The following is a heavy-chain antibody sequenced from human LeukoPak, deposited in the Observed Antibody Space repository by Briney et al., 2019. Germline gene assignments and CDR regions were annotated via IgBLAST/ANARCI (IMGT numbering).Heavy chain of an antibody. V-gene: IGHV3-21*01. CDR1: GFTFSSYS. CDR3: ARGWASEAFDY. D-gene: IGHD1-26*01. Sequence: GGSLRLSCAASGFTFSSYSMNWVRQAPGRGLEWVSSISSSSSYIYYADSVKGRFTISRDNAKNSLYLQMDSLRAEDTAVYYCARGWASEAFDYWGQGTLVTVSS. CDR2: ISSSSSYI. J-gene: IGHJ4*02.